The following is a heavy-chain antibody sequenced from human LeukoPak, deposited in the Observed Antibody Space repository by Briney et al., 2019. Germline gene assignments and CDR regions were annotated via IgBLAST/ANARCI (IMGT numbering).Heavy chain of an antibody. D-gene: IGHD1-26*01. V-gene: IGHV3-30*18. CDR2: ISYDGSNK. CDR3: AKDRDRVGATLCAY. J-gene: IGHJ4*02. Sequence: GRSLRLSCAASGFTFSNYGMHWVRQAPGKGLEWVAVISYDGSNKYYADSVKGRFTISRDNSKDTLYLQMNSLRAEDTAVYYCAKDRDRVGATLCAYWGQGTLVTVSS. CDR1: GFTFSNYG.